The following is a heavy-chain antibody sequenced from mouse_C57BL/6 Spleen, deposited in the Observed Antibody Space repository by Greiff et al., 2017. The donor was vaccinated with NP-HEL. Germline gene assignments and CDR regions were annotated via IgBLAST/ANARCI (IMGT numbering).Heavy chain of an antibody. V-gene: IGHV1-53*01. J-gene: IGHJ3*01. CDR3: AIDSSGYLFAY. CDR2: INPSNGGT. CDR1: GYTFTSYW. Sequence: VQLVESGTELVKPGASVKLSCKASGYTFTSYWMHWVKQRPGQGLEWIGNINPSNGGTNYNEKFKSKATLTVDKSSSTAYMQLSSLTSEDSAVYYCAIDSSGYLFAYWGQGTLVTVSA. D-gene: IGHD3-2*02.